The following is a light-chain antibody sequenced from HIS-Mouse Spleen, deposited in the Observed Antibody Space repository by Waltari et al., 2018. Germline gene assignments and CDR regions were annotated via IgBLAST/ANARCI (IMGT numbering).Light chain of an antibody. CDR3: SSYTSSSTYV. CDR2: DVS. J-gene: IGLJ1*01. V-gene: IGLV2-14*03. CDR1: SSYVGGYNY. Sequence: QSALTQPASVSGSPGQSITIPCTGTSSYVGGYNYVSWYQQHPGKAPNLLIYDVSNRPSGVSNRFSGSKSGNTASLTISGLQAEDEADYYCSSYTSSSTYVFGTGTKVTVL.